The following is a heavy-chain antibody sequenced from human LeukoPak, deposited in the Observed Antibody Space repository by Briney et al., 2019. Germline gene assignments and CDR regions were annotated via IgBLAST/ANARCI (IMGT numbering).Heavy chain of an antibody. CDR2: ITGDGGHT. D-gene: IGHD2-8*01. CDR1: GFTFSTYV. Sequence: TGGSLRLSCAASGFTFSTYVMQWVRQAPGKGLEYVSAITGDGGHTYYANSVKGRFTISRDNSKKTLYLQMGSLRADDMAVYYCARVSTNDRRNAFDIWGQGTMVTVSS. J-gene: IGHJ3*02. V-gene: IGHV3-64*01. CDR3: ARVSTNDRRNAFDI.